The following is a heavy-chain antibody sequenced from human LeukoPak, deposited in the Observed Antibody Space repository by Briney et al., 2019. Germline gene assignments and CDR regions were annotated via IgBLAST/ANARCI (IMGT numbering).Heavy chain of an antibody. CDR1: GYTFTSYD. CDR2: MNPNSGNT. Sequence: ASVKVSCKASGYTFTSYDINWVRQATGQGLEWMGWMNPNSGNTGYAQKFQGRVTITRNTSISTAYMELSSLRSEDTAVYYCARKEDTAMGLGMDVWGQGTTVTVSS. J-gene: IGHJ6*02. V-gene: IGHV1-8*01. CDR3: ARKEDTAMGLGMDV. D-gene: IGHD5-18*01.